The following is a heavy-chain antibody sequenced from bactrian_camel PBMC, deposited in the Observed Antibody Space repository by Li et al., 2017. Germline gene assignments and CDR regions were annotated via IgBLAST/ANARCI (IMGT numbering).Heavy chain of an antibody. CDR1: EEAFNRNN. Sequence: QLVESGGGSAQAGGSLRLSCAASEEAFNRNNMGWFRQGPGKEREGVATLYTIRGSTYYADSVKGRFTIVKDTTDNILYLQMNNLNPEDTALYYCAADSYSACGLVANFNYWGQGTQVTVS. J-gene: IGHJ4*01. CDR3: AADSYSACGLVANFNY. V-gene: IGHV3S28*01. CDR2: LYTIRGST. D-gene: IGHD7*01.